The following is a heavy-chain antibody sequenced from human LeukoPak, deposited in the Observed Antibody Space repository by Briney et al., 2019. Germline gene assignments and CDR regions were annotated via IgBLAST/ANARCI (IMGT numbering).Heavy chain of an antibody. D-gene: IGHD3-22*01. Sequence: GGSLGLSCAASGFPFDDYAMHWVRQAPGKGLEWVSGISWNSGSIGYADSVKGRFTISRDNAKNSLYLQMNSLRAEDTALYYCAKDLWYDGVITPYYFDYWGQGTLVTVSS. CDR3: AKDLWYDGVITPYYFDY. CDR2: ISWNSGSI. J-gene: IGHJ4*02. V-gene: IGHV3-9*01. CDR1: GFPFDDYA.